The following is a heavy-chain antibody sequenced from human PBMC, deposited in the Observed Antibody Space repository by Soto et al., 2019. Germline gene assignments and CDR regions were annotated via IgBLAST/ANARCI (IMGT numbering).Heavy chain of an antibody. CDR3: ARMTTTHSFAF. D-gene: IGHD4-4*01. Sequence: SGPTLVNPTQTLTLTCTFSGFSLSTVGMHVSWIRQPPGKALEWLARIDWDDDKWYSPSLKTRLTISRDTSKNRVVLTMTNMDPVDTATYYCARMTTTHSFAFWGQGTLVTVSS. J-gene: IGHJ4*02. CDR2: IDWDDDK. CDR1: GFSLSTVGMH. V-gene: IGHV2-70*04.